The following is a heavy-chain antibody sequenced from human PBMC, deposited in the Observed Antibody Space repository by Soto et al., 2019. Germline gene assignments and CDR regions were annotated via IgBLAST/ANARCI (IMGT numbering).Heavy chain of an antibody. CDR2: ISDYNGNT. CDR1: GYTFTSYG. J-gene: IGHJ6*02. Sequence: QVQLVQSGAEVKKPGASVKVSCKASGYTFTSYGISWVRQAPGQGLEWMGWISDYNGNTNYAQKLQGRVTMTTDTYTSTAYMELRSLRSDDTAVYYCARRGGIAARPRGYYGMDVWGQGTTVTFAS. V-gene: IGHV1-18*04. D-gene: IGHD6-6*01. CDR3: ARRGGIAARPRGYYGMDV.